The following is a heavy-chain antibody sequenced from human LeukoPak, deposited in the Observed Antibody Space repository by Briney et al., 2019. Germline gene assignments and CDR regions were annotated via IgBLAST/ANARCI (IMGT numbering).Heavy chain of an antibody. CDR1: GFTFSSYS. CDR2: ISSSSSTI. Sequence: GGSLRLSCAASGFTFSSYSMNWVRQAPGKGLEWVSYISSSSSTIYYADSVKGRFTISRDNAKNSLYLQMNSLRAEDTAVYYCARDSSGWTFEYYYYMDVWGKGTTVTVSS. J-gene: IGHJ6*03. CDR3: ARDSSGWTFEYYYYMDV. D-gene: IGHD6-19*01. V-gene: IGHV3-48*04.